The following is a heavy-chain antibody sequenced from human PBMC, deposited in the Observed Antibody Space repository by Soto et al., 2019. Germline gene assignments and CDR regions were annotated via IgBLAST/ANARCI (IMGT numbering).Heavy chain of an antibody. CDR1: GGSISSGGYY. CDR3: ARAKKGIAAAENWFDP. Sequence: QVQLQESGPGLVKPSQTLSLTCTVSGGSISSGGYYWSWIRQHPGKGLEWIGYIYYSGSTYYNPSLKSRVTISVDTSKNQFSLKLSSVTAADTAVYYGARAKKGIAAAENWFDPWGQGTLVTVSS. V-gene: IGHV4-31*03. J-gene: IGHJ5*02. CDR2: IYYSGST. D-gene: IGHD6-13*01.